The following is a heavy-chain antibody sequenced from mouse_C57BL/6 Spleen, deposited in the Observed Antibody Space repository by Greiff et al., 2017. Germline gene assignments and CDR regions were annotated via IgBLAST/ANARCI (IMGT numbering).Heavy chain of an antibody. CDR1: GFNIKDYY. CDR2: IDPEDGET. J-gene: IGHJ4*01. V-gene: IGHV14-2*01. Sequence: EVQLQQSGAELVKPGASVKLSCTASGFNIKDYYMHWVKQRTEQGLEWIGRIDPEDGETKYTPKFQGKATITADTASNTAYLQRSSLTSEATAVYYCARGAGVATEAMDYWGQGTSVTVSS. CDR3: ARGAGVATEAMDY. D-gene: IGHD1-1*01.